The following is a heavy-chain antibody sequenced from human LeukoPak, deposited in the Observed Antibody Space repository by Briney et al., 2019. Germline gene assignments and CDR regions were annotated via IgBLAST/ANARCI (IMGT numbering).Heavy chain of an antibody. Sequence: SETLSLTCAVYGGSFSGYYWSWIRQPPGKGLEWIGEINHSGSTNYNPSLKSRVTISVDTSKNQFSLKLSSVTAADTAVYYCARGRGSGWYLDAFDMWGQGTMVTVSS. D-gene: IGHD6-19*01. J-gene: IGHJ3*02. CDR3: ARGRGSGWYLDAFDM. V-gene: IGHV4-34*01. CDR2: INHSGST. CDR1: GGSFSGYY.